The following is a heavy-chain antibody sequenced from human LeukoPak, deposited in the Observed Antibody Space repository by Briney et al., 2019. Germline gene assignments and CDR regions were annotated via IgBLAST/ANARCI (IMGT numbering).Heavy chain of an antibody. V-gene: IGHV3-23*01. J-gene: IGHJ4*02. CDR3: ARRDGSGYYALDY. D-gene: IGHD3-22*01. CDR1: GFTFSSYE. CDR2: LGGRGVLT. Sequence: GGSLRLSCAGSGFTFSSYEMTWVRQAPGKGLEWVSTLGGRGVLTYYADSVRGRFTVSRDNSKNTLYLQMNSLRAEDTAVYYCARRDGSGYYALDYWGQGFLVTVSS.